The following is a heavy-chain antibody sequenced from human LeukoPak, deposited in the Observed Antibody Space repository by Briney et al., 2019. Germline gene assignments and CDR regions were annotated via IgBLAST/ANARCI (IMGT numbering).Heavy chain of an antibody. V-gene: IGHV4-34*01. Sequence: PSETLSLTCAVYGGSFSGYYWSWIRQPPGKGLEWIGEINHSGSTNYNPSLKSRVTISVDTSKNQFSLKLSSVTAADTAVYYCARGHRRAAAGLDYWGRGTLVTVSS. J-gene: IGHJ4*02. CDR2: INHSGST. CDR1: GGSFSGYY. CDR3: ARGHRRAAAGLDY. D-gene: IGHD6-13*01.